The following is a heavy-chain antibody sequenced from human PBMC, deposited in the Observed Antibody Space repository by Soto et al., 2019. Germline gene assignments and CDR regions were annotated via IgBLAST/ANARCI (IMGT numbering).Heavy chain of an antibody. D-gene: IGHD6-19*01. J-gene: IGHJ4*02. V-gene: IGHV3-23*01. Sequence: GGSLRLSCAASGFTFSSYAMSWVRQAPGKGLEWVSAISGSGGSTYYADSVKGRFTISRDNSKNTLYLQMNSLRAEDTAVYYCANPKGTSSGWYTVDYWGQGTLVTAPQ. CDR2: ISGSGGST. CDR1: GFTFSSYA. CDR3: ANPKGTSSGWYTVDY.